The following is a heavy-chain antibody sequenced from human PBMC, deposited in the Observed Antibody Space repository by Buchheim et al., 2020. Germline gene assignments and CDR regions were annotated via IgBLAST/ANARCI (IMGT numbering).Heavy chain of an antibody. CDR2: INSDGSGT. Sequence: EVQLVESGGGLVQPGGSLRLSCAASGFTFSPYYMHWVRQPPGKGLVWVSRINSDGSGTTYADSVKGRFTISRDNAKNTLYLQMNSLRAEDTAVYYCAKREGTGVIDYYSYYMDVWGKGTT. V-gene: IGHV3-74*03. J-gene: IGHJ6*03. CDR1: GFTFSPYY. CDR3: AKREGTGVIDYYSYYMDV. D-gene: IGHD1-1*01.